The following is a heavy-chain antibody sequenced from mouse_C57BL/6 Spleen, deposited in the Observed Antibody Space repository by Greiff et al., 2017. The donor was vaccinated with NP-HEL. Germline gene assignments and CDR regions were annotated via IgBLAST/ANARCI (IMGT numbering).Heavy chain of an antibody. CDR3: ASSNYYGPSDY. V-gene: IGHV1-59*01. CDR1: GYTFTSYW. D-gene: IGHD1-1*01. J-gene: IGHJ2*01. CDR2: IDPSDSYT. Sequence: VQLQQPGAELVRPGTSVKLSCKASGYTFTSYWMHWVKQRPGQGLEWIGVIDPSDSYTNYNQKFKGKATLTVDTSSSTAYMQLSSLTSEDSAVYYCASSNYYGPSDYWGQGTTLTVSS.